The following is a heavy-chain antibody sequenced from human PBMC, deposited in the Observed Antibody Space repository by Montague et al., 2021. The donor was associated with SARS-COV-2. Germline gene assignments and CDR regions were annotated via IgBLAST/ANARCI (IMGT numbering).Heavy chain of an antibody. D-gene: IGHD5-24*01. V-gene: IGHV4-39*02. CDR2: KHYSEIT. Sequence: SETLSLTCTVSGDSISSSSYSWGWIRQPPGQGLEWIGNKHYSEITYNYPSLKNRVTMSVDTSKNQFSLKLSSVTAAATAVYYCVRDGYTHVDYWGQGLPVTVSS. CDR3: VRDGYTHVDY. CDR1: GDSISSSSYS. J-gene: IGHJ4*02.